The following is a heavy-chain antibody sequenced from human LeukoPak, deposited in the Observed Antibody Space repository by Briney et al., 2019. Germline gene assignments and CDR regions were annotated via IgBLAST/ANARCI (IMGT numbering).Heavy chain of an antibody. D-gene: IGHD3-10*01. CDR1: GDSVSSNSAA. J-gene: IGHJ2*01. CDR3: ARGEWKLFSHYWYFDL. V-gene: IGHV6-1*01. CDR2: TYYRSKWYN. Sequence: SQTLSLTCAISGDSVSSNSAAWNWIRQSPSRGLEWLGRTYYRSKWYNEYAVSVKSRITINPDTSKNQFSLQLNSVTPEDTAVYYCARGEWKLFSHYWYFDLWGRGTLVTVSS.